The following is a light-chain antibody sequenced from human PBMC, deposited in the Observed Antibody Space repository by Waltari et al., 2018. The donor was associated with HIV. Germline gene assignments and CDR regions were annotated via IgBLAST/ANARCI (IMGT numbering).Light chain of an antibody. J-gene: IGLJ3*02. Sequence: QSVLTQPPSASGTPGQRVTISCSGSRSNIGSNTVSWYQQLPGTAPKLFIYSTNERPSGVPDRFAGSKAGTSASRAISGLQSEDEADYYGAAWDDSLSGWVFGGGTKLTVV. CDR3: AAWDDSLSGWV. V-gene: IGLV1-44*01. CDR2: STN. CDR1: RSNIGSNT.